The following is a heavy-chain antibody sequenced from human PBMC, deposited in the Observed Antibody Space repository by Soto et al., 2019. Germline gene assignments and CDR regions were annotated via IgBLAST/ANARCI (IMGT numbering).Heavy chain of an antibody. CDR3: ARVGCISTSCYESYYYYGMDV. V-gene: IGHV1-3*05. CDR2: INAGNGNT. Sequence: QVQLVQSGAEEKKPGASVKVSCKASGYTFTSYAMHWVRQAPGQRLEWMGWINAGNGNTKYSQKFQGRVTITRDTYASSAYMELSSLRSEDTAVYYWARVGCISTSCYESYYYYGMDVWGQGTTVTVSS. D-gene: IGHD2-2*01. J-gene: IGHJ6*02. CDR1: GYTFTSYA.